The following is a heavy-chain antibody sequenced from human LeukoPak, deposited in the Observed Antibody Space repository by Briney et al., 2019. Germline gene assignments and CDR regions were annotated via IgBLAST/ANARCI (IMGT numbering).Heavy chain of an antibody. Sequence: GGSLRLSCAASGLTFSSYAMSWVRQAPGKGLEWVSAISGSGGSTYYADSVKGRFTISRDNSKNTLYLQMNSLRAEDTAVYYCAKSEPPGIAAAGTDYWGQGTLVTVSS. CDR1: GLTFSSYA. D-gene: IGHD6-13*01. CDR3: AKSEPPGIAAAGTDY. V-gene: IGHV3-23*01. J-gene: IGHJ4*02. CDR2: ISGSGGST.